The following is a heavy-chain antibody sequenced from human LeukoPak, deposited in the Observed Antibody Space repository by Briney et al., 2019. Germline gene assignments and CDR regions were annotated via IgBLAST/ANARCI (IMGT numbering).Heavy chain of an antibody. CDR3: ARATYSRGWSAYS. Sequence: PGGSLRLSCAASGFTVSSNYMTWVRQAPGKGLEWVANMDQEGSEKYYVDSVKGRFTISRDNAKNSLYQQMNSLRAEDTAMYYCARATYSRGWSAYSWGQGALVTVSS. CDR1: GFTVSSNY. D-gene: IGHD6-19*01. CDR2: MDQEGSEK. V-gene: IGHV3-7*03. J-gene: IGHJ4*02.